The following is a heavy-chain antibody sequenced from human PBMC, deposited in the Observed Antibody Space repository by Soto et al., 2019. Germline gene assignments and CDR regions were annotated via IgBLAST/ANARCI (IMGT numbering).Heavy chain of an antibody. Sequence: HHGGSLRLSCAASGFTFSSYGMHWVRQAPGKGLEWVAVIWYDGSNKYYADSVKGRFTISRDNSKNTLYLQMNSLRAEDTAVYYCARDLFLRGRDSSIDYWGQGTLVTVSS. CDR3: ARDLFLRGRDSSIDY. J-gene: IGHJ4*02. D-gene: IGHD3-22*01. V-gene: IGHV3-33*01. CDR1: GFTFSSYG. CDR2: IWYDGSNK.